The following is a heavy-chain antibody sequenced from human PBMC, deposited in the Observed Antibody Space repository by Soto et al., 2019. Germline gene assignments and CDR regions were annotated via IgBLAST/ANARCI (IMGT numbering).Heavy chain of an antibody. CDR3: ARGGYDIAMVRGVNWFDP. Sequence: SETLSLTCTVSGCSISSGDYYWSWIRQPPGKGLEWIGYIYYSGSTYYNPSLKSRVTISVDTSKNQFSLKLSSVTAADTAVYYCARGGYDIAMVRGVNWFDPWGQGTLVTVS. CDR2: IYYSGST. CDR1: GCSISSGDYY. J-gene: IGHJ5*02. V-gene: IGHV4-30-4*02. D-gene: IGHD3-10*01.